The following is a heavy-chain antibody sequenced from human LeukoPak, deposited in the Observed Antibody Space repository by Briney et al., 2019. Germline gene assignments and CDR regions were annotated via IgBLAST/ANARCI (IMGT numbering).Heavy chain of an antibody. CDR2: ISGGGDIT. CDR3: VREDTPATANY. CDR1: GFNFANHA. J-gene: IGHJ4*02. Sequence: GGSLRLSCAASGFNFANHAMSWVRQTPGKGLEWVSAISGGGDITYYADSVTGRFTISRDNSKDTLLLQMHSLRPGDTAVYYCVREDTPATANYWGQGTLVTISS. V-gene: IGHV3-23*01. D-gene: IGHD2-21*02.